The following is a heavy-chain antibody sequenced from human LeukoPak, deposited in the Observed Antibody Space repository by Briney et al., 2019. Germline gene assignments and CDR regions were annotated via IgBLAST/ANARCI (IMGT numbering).Heavy chain of an antibody. CDR3: ARGPLLRIAAAGRNWFDP. CDR1: GYTFTNNA. CDR2: INPNSGGT. D-gene: IGHD6-13*01. V-gene: IGHV1-2*06. J-gene: IGHJ5*02. Sequence: GASVKVSCKASGYTFTNNAMNWVRQAPGQGLEWMGRINPNSGGTNYAQKFQGRVTMTRDTSISTAYMELSRLGSDDTAVYYCARGPLLRIAAAGRNWFDPWGQGTLVTVSS.